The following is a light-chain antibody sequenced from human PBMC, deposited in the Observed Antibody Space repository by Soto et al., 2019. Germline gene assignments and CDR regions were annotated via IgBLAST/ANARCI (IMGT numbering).Light chain of an antibody. Sequence: EIVLTQSPATLSLSPGERATLSCRASQSVSRSLAWYQQKPGQAPRLLIFDASNRATGIPSRFTGSGSGTDFTLTISSLEPEDFAVYYCQQRSDWPPKFGQGTKVEIK. CDR2: DAS. CDR3: QQRSDWPPK. J-gene: IGKJ1*01. V-gene: IGKV3-11*01. CDR1: QSVSRS.